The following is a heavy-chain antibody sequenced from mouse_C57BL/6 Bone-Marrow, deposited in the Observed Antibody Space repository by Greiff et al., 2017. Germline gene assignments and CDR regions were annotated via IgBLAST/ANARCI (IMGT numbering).Heavy chain of an antibody. D-gene: IGHD2-4*01. CDR3: ARSDYSFDY. CDR2: IYPRSGNT. Sequence: VKLMESGAELARPGASVKLSCKASGYTFTSYGISWVKQRTGQGLEWIGEIYPRSGNTYYNEKFKGKATLTADKSSSTAYMELRSLTSEDSAVSFCARSDYSFDYWGQGTTLTVSS. V-gene: IGHV1-81*01. CDR1: GYTFTSYG. J-gene: IGHJ2*01.